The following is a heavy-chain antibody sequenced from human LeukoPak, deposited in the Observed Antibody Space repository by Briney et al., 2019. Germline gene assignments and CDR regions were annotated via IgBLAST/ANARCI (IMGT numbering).Heavy chain of an antibody. CDR3: ARDWELEGSGFDY. D-gene: IGHD1-26*01. J-gene: IGHJ4*02. CDR1: GFTFSSYA. Sequence: PGGSLRLSCAASGFTFSSYAMSWVRQAPGKGLEWVSAISGSGGSTYYADSVKGRFTISRDNSKNTLYLQMNSLRTDDTAVYYCARDWELEGSGFDYWGQGTLVTVSS. CDR2: ISGSGGST. V-gene: IGHV3-23*01.